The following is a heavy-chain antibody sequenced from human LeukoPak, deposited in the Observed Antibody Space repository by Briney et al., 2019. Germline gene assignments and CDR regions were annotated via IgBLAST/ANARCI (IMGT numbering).Heavy chain of an antibody. J-gene: IGHJ4*02. CDR2: ISAYNGNT. D-gene: IGHD5-18*01. CDR1: GYTFTSYG. Sequence: GASVKVSCKASGYTFTSYGISWVRQAPGQGLEWMGWISAYNGNTNYAQKLQGRVTMTTDTFTSTAYMELRSLRSDDTAVYYCARDLTRGGSTALQLWSYWGQGTPVTVSS. CDR3: ARDLTRGGSTALQLWSY. V-gene: IGHV1-18*01.